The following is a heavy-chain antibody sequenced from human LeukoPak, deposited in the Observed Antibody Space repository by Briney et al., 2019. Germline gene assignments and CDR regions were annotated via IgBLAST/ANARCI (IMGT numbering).Heavy chain of an antibody. Sequence: GGSLRLSCAASGFTFSSYAMSWVRQAPGKGLEWVSAISGSGGSTYYADSVKGRFTISRDNSKNTLYLQMNSLRAEDTAVYYCAKLLWFGEEYYYGMDVRGQGTTVTVSS. V-gene: IGHV3-23*01. CDR2: ISGSGGST. J-gene: IGHJ6*02. CDR3: AKLLWFGEEYYYGMDV. D-gene: IGHD3-10*01. CDR1: GFTFSSYA.